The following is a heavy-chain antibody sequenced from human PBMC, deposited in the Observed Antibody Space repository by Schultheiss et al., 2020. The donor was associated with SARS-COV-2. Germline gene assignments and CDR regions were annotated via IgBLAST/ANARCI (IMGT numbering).Heavy chain of an antibody. J-gene: IGHJ6*02. Sequence: SVKVSCKASGYTFTGYYMHWVRQAPGQGLEWMGGIIPIFGTANYAQKFQGRVTITADESTSTAYMELSSLRSEDTAVYYCARVKDSSSLMSNYYYYGMDVWGQGTTVTVSS. CDR1: GYTFTGYY. V-gene: IGHV1-69*13. D-gene: IGHD6-13*01. CDR3: ARVKDSSSLMSNYYYYGMDV. CDR2: IIPIFGTA.